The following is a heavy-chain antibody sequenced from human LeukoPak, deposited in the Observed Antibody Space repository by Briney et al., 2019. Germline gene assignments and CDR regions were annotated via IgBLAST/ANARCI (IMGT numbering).Heavy chain of an antibody. D-gene: IGHD3-22*01. CDR2: IYYSGST. CDR1: GGSISSYY. J-gene: IGHJ4*02. Sequence: SETLSLTCTVSGGSISSYYRSWIRQPPGKGLEWIGYIYYSGSTSYNPSLKSRVTISVDTSKNQFSLKLSSVTAADTAVYYCARHYDSSGYYPYYFDYWGQGTLVTVSS. CDR3: ARHYDSSGYYPYYFDY. V-gene: IGHV4-59*08.